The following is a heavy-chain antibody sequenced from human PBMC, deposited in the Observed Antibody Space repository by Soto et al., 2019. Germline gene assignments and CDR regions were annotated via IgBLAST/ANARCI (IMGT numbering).Heavy chain of an antibody. CDR1: GYGFTGYY. V-gene: IGHV1-2*02. Sequence: QVQLEQSGAEVKKSGASVTLSCKASGYGFTGYYIHWVRQARGKGLEWMGWINPRTGDTSFVDKYEGRVSGITDTSISTAYLEMQSLTSDDAAVYYCAIIMGHRDAFSVWGQGTTVTVSS. CDR3: AIIMGHRDAFSV. J-gene: IGHJ3*01. CDR2: INPRTGDT. D-gene: IGHD2-8*01.